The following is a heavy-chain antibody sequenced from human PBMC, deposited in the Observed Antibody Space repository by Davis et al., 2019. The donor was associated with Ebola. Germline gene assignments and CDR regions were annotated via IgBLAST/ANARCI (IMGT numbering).Heavy chain of an antibody. CDR1: GYSFTSYW. CDR3: ARKTPLYGDYVGY. J-gene: IGHJ4*02. D-gene: IGHD4-17*01. CDR2: IYPGDSDT. Sequence: GESLKISCKGSGYSFTSYWISWVRQMPGKGLEWMGIIYPGDSDTRYSPSFQGQVTISADKSISTAYLQWSSLKASDTAMYYCARKTPLYGDYVGYWGQGTLVTVSS. V-gene: IGHV5-51*01.